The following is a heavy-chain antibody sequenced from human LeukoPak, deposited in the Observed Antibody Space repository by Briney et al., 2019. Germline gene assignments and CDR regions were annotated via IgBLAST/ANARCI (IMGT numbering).Heavy chain of an antibody. CDR3: ARALYSSSSSEYFDY. J-gene: IGHJ4*02. Sequence: SETLSLTCTVSGGSISSYYWSWIRQPPGKGLEWIGYIYYSGSTYYNPSLKSRVTISVDTSKNQFSLKLSSVTAADTAVYYCARALYSSSSSEYFDYWGQGTLVTVSS. D-gene: IGHD6-6*01. CDR2: IYYSGST. V-gene: IGHV4-59*08. CDR1: GGSISSYY.